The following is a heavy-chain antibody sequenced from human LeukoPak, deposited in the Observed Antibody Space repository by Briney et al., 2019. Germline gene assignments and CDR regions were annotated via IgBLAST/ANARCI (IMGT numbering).Heavy chain of an antibody. CDR2: IYCSGST. D-gene: IGHD6-19*01. CDR1: GGSINSYY. Sequence: PSETLSLTCTVSGGSINSYYWSWIRQPPGKGLEWIGYIYCSGSTNYNPSLKSRVTISVDTSKNQFSLKLSSVTAADTAVYYCARATSYRGWLGHWGQGTLVTVSS. CDR3: ARATSYRGWLGH. V-gene: IGHV4-59*01. J-gene: IGHJ4*02.